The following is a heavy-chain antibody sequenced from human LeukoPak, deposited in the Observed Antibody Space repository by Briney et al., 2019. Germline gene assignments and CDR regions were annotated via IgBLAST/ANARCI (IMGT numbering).Heavy chain of an antibody. J-gene: IGHJ5*02. CDR1: GFNFITYT. CDR3: ARGAPIRVAVAATFDP. CDR2: INAANGNT. Sequence: ASVMVSCKTSGFNFITYTMHWVRQAPGQRLEWMGWINAANGNTQYSQKFQGRVTITRDTSASTAYMELSSLRSEDTAVYYCARGAPIRVAVAATFDPWGQGTLVTVPS. D-gene: IGHD6-19*01. V-gene: IGHV1-3*01.